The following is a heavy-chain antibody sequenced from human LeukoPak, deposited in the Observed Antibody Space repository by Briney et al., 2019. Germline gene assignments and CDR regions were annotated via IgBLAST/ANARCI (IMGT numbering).Heavy chain of an antibody. CDR1: GFTFSSYS. D-gene: IGHD2-15*01. CDR2: ISSSSSTI. Sequence: GGSLRLSCAASGFTFSSYSMNWVRQAPGKGLEWVSYISSSSSTIYYADSVKGRFTISRDNAKNSLYLQMNSLRAEDTAVYYCARDCLGLLRGAAYFGYWGQGTLVTVSS. J-gene: IGHJ4*02. V-gene: IGHV3-48*01. CDR3: ARDCLGLLRGAAYFGY.